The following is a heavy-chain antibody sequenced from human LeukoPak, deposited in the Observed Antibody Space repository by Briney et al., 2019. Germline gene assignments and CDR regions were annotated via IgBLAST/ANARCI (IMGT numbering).Heavy chain of an antibody. CDR3: ARDRGYYGSGSYDFDY. Sequence: PGGSLRLSRAASGFTFSSYSMNWVRQAPGKGLEWVSSISSSSSYISYADSVKGRFTISTDNAKNSLYLQMNSLRAEDTAVYYCARDRGYYGSGSYDFDYWGQGTLVTVSS. CDR1: GFTFSSYS. V-gene: IGHV3-21*01. D-gene: IGHD3-10*01. CDR2: ISSSSSYI. J-gene: IGHJ4*02.